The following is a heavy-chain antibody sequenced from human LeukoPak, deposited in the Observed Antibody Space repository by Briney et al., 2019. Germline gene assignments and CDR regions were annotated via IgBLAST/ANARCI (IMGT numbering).Heavy chain of an antibody. CDR2: INPNSGGT. Sequence: ASVKVSCKASGYTFTGYYMHWVRQAPGQGLEWMGWINPNSGGTNYAQKFQGRVTMTRDTSISTAYMELSRLRSDDTAVYYCARDPDILTRDYYYYMDVWGKGTTVTVSS. J-gene: IGHJ6*03. D-gene: IGHD3-9*01. V-gene: IGHV1-2*02. CDR1: GYTFTGYY. CDR3: ARDPDILTRDYYYYMDV.